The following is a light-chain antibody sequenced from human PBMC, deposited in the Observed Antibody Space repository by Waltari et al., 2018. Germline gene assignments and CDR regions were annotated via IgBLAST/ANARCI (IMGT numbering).Light chain of an antibody. J-gene: IGLJ2*01. Sequence: SYEVTQPPSVSVSPGQTASITCSGDKLGEKYVSWYQQKPGQSPVVVIYEDDDRPSGIPERFSGSNSGNTATLTISETQAMDEADYYCQAWDGSTSTVVFGGGTKVTVL. V-gene: IGLV3-1*01. CDR1: KLGEKY. CDR3: QAWDGSTSTVV. CDR2: EDD.